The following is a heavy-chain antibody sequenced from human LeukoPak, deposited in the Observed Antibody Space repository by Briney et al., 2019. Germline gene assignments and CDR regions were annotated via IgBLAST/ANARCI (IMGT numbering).Heavy chain of an antibody. J-gene: IGHJ4*02. D-gene: IGHD2-21*01. CDR2: ISGSGGST. V-gene: IGHV3-23*01. CDR3: AKGTYYPNYYFDY. CDR1: GFTFSSYA. Sequence: GGSPRLSCAASGFTFSSYAMSWVRQAPGRGLEWVSTISGSGGSTYYADSVKGRFTISRDNSKNTLYLQMNSLRAEDTAVYYCAKGTYYPNYYFDYWGLGTLVTVSS.